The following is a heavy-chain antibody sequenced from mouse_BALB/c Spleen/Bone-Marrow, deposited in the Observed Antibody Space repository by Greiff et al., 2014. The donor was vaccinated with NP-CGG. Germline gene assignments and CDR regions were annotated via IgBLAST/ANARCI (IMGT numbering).Heavy chain of an antibody. CDR3: TPHPFDY. V-gene: IGHV6-6*01. CDR1: GFAFSDTW. J-gene: IGHJ2*01. CDR2: IRTKADDHAT. Sequence: EVKLVESGGGLVQPGGSTKLSCAASGFAFSDTWLDWVRQSPEKGPEWVAEIRTKADDHATYYAESVKGRFTISRDDSISSVYLQMNSLRAEDTGIYYCTPHPFDYWGQGTTLTVSS.